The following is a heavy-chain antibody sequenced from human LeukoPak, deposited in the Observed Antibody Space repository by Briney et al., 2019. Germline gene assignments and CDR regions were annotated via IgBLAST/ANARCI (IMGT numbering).Heavy chain of an antibody. V-gene: IGHV4-39*07. CDR3: ELRFLEWLSIKDY. Sequence: PSETLSLTCTVSGGSISSSSYYWGWIRQPPGKGLEWIGSIYYSGSTYYNPSLKSRVTISVDTSKNQFSLKLSSVTAADTAVYYCELRFLEWLSIKDYWGQGTLVTVSS. J-gene: IGHJ4*02. CDR2: IYYSGST. D-gene: IGHD3-3*01. CDR1: GGSISSSSYY.